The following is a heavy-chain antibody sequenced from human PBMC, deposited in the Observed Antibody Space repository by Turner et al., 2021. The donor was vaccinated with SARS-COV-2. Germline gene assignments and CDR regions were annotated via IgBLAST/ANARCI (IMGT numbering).Heavy chain of an antibody. CDR2: ISWKSGRI. CDR1: GFPFDDYA. J-gene: IGHJ5*02. Sequence: EVQLVESGGGLVQPGRSLILSCAASGFPFDDYALHWGRQGPGKGLELVSGISWKSGRIGYADSVKGRFTISRDNAKNSLYLQMNSLKAEDTALYYCVRGLDSMGYNWFDPWGLGTLVTVSS. D-gene: IGHD2-2*03. V-gene: IGHV3-9*01. CDR3: VRGLDSMGYNWFDP.